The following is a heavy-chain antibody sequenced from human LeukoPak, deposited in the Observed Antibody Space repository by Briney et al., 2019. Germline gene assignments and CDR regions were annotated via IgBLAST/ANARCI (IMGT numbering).Heavy chain of an antibody. D-gene: IGHD4/OR15-4a*01. J-gene: IGHJ6*03. CDR1: GFTFSSYG. Sequence: GGSLRLSCAASGFTFSSYGMHWVRQAPGKGLEWVAFIRYDGSNKYYADSVKGRFTISRDNAKNTLYLQMNSLRAEDTAVYYCARDRRLWNMDVWGTGTTVTISS. CDR3: ARDRRLWNMDV. CDR2: IRYDGSNK. V-gene: IGHV3-30*02.